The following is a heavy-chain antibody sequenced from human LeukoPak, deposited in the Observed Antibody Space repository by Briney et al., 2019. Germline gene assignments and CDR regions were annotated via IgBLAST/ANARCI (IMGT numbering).Heavy chain of an antibody. Sequence: GGSLRLSCAASGFTFSSYWMTWVRQAPGKGLEWVANINQAGSQEYYVDSVKGRFTISRDNAKNSLYLQMNSLRVEDTAVYYCARDPDCTSDVCFDYWGQGTLVTVSS. CDR3: ARDPDCTSDVCFDY. J-gene: IGHJ4*02. D-gene: IGHD2-8*01. V-gene: IGHV3-7*01. CDR1: GFTFSSYW. CDR2: INQAGSQE.